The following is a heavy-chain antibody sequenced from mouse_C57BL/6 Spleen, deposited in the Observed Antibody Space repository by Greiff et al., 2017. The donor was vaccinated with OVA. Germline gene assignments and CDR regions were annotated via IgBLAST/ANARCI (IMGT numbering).Heavy chain of an antibody. J-gene: IGHJ3*01. CDR2: ISSGSSTI. CDR1: GFTFSDYG. D-gene: IGHD1-1*01. V-gene: IGHV5-17*01. Sequence: EVQVVESGGGLVKPGGSLKLSCAASGFTFSDYGMHWVRQAPEKGLEWVAYISSGSSTIYYADTVKGRFTISRDNAKNTLFLQMTSLRSEDTAMYYCARKDFDYYGSSYVGVAYWGQGTLVTVSA. CDR3: ARKDFDYYGSSYVGVAY.